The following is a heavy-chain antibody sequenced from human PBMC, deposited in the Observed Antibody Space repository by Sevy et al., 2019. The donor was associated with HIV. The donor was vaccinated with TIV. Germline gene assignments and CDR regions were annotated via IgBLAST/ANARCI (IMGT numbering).Heavy chain of an antibody. Sequence: SETLSLTCTVSGVSMSGSSYDWGWLRQPPGKGLEWIGSIFFSGSTYYNPTLKGRITVSVDTSKSQCSLKLSSVTAADTALYYCARQGGLVDRAFDYWGQEPWSPSPQ. CDR1: GVSMSGSSYD. D-gene: IGHD3-10*01. J-gene: IGHJ4*01. CDR2: IFFSGST. CDR3: ARQGGLVDRAFDY. V-gene: IGHV4-39*01.